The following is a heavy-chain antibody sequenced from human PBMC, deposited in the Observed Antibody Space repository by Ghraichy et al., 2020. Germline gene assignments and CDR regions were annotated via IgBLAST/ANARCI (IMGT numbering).Heavy chain of an antibody. CDR3: AREWLVQVSYGMDV. CDR2: INAGNGNT. J-gene: IGHJ6*02. V-gene: IGHV1-3*01. Sequence: ASVKVSCKASGYTFTSYAMHWVRQAPGQRLEWMGWINAGNGNTKYSQKFQGRVTITRDTSASTAYMELSSPRSEDTAVYYCAREWLVQVSYGMDVWGQGTTVTVSS. CDR1: GYTFTSYA. D-gene: IGHD6-19*01.